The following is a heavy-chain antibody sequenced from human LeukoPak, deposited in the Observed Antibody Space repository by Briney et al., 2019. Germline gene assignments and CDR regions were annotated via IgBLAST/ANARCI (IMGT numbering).Heavy chain of an antibody. J-gene: IGHJ4*01. CDR3: ARDLLGWGMGHPDY. Sequence: ASVKVSCKASGYTFTDYYVHWVRLVPGQGLEWMGRISPNSGATNYAEKFRGRVTMARDTSINTVYLEMSSLRSDDTAVYYCARDLLGWGMGHPDYWGQGTPVNRLL. V-gene: IGHV1-2*06. CDR1: GYTFTDYY. CDR2: ISPNSGAT. D-gene: IGHD2-21*01.